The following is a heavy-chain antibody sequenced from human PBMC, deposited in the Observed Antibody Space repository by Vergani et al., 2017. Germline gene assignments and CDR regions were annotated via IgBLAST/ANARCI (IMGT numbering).Heavy chain of an antibody. D-gene: IGHD3-10*01. Sequence: QVQLVESGGGVVQPGRSLRLSCAASGFTFSSYGMHWVRQAPGKGLEGVAVIWYDGSNKYYADSVKGRFTISRDNSKNTLYLQMNSLRAEDTAVYYCARDGDITMVRGVSSLPDYWGQGTLVTVSS. V-gene: IGHV3-33*01. CDR2: IWYDGSNK. CDR1: GFTFSSYG. CDR3: ARDGDITMVRGVSSLPDY. J-gene: IGHJ4*02.